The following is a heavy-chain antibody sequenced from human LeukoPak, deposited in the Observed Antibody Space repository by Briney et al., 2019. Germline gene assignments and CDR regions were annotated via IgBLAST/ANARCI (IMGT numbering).Heavy chain of an antibody. CDR2: IYHSGST. V-gene: IGHV4-30-2*01. J-gene: IGHJ6*02. D-gene: IGHD3-10*01. CDR3: ARGGARGYYGSGSLGSYYYYGMDV. CDR1: GGSISSGGYS. Sequence: KPSQTLSLTCAVSGGSISSGGYSWRWIRQPPGKGREWIGYIYHSGSTYYNPSLKSRVTISVNRSKNQFSLKLSSVTAADTAVYYCARGGARGYYGSGSLGSYYYYGMDVWGQGTTVTVSS.